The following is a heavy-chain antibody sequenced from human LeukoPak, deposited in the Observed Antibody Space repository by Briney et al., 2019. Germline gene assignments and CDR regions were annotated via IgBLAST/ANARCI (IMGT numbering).Heavy chain of an antibody. J-gene: IGHJ3*02. CDR3: ASTFGADAFDI. CDR1: GFTFSSYS. D-gene: IGHD2/OR15-2a*01. CDR2: ISSSSSYI. V-gene: IGHV3-21*01. Sequence: PGGSLRLSCAASGFTFSSYSMNWVCQAPGKGLEWVSSISSSSSYIYYADSVKGRFTISRDNAKNSLYLQMNSLRAEDTAVYYCASTFGADAFDIWGQGTMVTVSS.